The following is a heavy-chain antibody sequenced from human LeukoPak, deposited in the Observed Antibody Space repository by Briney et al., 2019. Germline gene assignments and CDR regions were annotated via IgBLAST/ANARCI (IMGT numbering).Heavy chain of an antibody. V-gene: IGHV3-23*01. J-gene: IGHJ4*02. CDR1: GFTLSSYA. CDR2: ISVSGNT. D-gene: IGHD2-15*01. Sequence: PGGSLRLSRAASGFTLSSYAMSWVRQGPGKGLEWVSAISVSGNTYHADPVKGRFTISRDSSKNTLYLQMNSLRAGDAAVYYCAKAPVTTCSGAYCYPFDYWSQGTLVTVSS. CDR3: AKAPVTTCSGAYCYPFDY.